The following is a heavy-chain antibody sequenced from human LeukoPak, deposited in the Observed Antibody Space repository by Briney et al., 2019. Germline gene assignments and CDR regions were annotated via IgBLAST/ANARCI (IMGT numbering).Heavy chain of an antibody. CDR2: IRGSGGST. Sequence: GGSLRLSCAASGFTFTNYVMSWVRQAPGKGLKWVSSIRGSGGSTYYADSVKGRFTISRDDSKSTLFLEMNSLRVEDTAIYYCAIDPNWGIHYWGQGVLVTVSS. CDR1: GFTFTNYV. J-gene: IGHJ4*02. CDR3: AIDPNWGIHY. V-gene: IGHV3-23*01. D-gene: IGHD7-27*01.